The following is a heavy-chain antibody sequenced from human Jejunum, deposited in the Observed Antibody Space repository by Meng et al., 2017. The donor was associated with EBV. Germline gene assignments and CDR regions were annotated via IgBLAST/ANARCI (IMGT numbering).Heavy chain of an antibody. D-gene: IGHD1-26*01. CDR2: IYNSEST. Sequence: VQGGGLGPGLGKPWEPLSRTGTVSGGSVSSGGYYCSWIRQAPGKGLEWIGYIYNSESTNYKTSLKSRVTISADTSKNQFSLRLSSVTAADTAVYYCARDQNGSYFAYWGQGTLVTVSS. V-gene: IGHV4-61*08. J-gene: IGHJ4*02. CDR1: GGSVSSGGYY. CDR3: ARDQNGSYFAY.